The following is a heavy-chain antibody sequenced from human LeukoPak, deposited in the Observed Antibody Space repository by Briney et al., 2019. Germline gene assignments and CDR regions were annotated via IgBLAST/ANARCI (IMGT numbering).Heavy chain of an antibody. CDR1: GYTFTSYG. J-gene: IGHJ4*01. Sequence: GASVKVSCKASGYTFTSYGISWVRQAPGQGLEWMGMINPRGGSTTYAQKFQGRVTMTKDMSTTTLYMELSSLRSEDTAFYYCARGRRLGYCSGGTCYRFDYWGQGTLVTVSS. D-gene: IGHD2-15*01. CDR3: ARGRRLGYCSGGTCYRFDY. V-gene: IGHV1-46*01. CDR2: INPRGGST.